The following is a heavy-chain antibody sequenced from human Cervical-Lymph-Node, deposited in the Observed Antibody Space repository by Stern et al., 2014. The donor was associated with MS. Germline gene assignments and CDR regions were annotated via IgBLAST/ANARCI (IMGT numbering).Heavy chain of an antibody. CDR3: AREVGSLAMDV. J-gene: IGHJ6*01. V-gene: IGHV1-69*06. Sequence: QVQLVQSGAEVKKPGSSVRVSCKASGDTFTAYAISWVRQAPGQGPEWMGWIAPVFNSAGYTQKSQGRLTITADKSRSTAYMELSSLTSEDTGVYYCAREVGSLAMDVWGQGTTVTVSS. CDR1: GDTFTAYA. CDR2: IAPVFNSA. D-gene: IGHD1-1*01.